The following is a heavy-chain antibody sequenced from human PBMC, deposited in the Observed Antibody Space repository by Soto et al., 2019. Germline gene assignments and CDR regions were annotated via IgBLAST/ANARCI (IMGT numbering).Heavy chain of an antibody. Sequence: SETLSLTCTVSGGSISSGGYYWSWIRQHPGKGLEWIGYIYYSGSTYYNPSLKSRVTISVDTSKNQFSLKLSSVTAADTAVYYCARLGGPISPGYLPNWFDPWGQGTLVTVSS. CDR1: GGSISSGGYY. CDR3: ARLGGPISPGYLPNWFDP. D-gene: IGHD3-3*02. CDR2: IYYSGST. J-gene: IGHJ5*02. V-gene: IGHV4-31*03.